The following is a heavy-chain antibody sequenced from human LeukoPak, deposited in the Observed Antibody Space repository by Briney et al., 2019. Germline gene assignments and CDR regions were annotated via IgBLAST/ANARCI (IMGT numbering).Heavy chain of an antibody. J-gene: IGHJ3*02. CDR1: GGSISSYY. V-gene: IGHV4-59*01. Sequence: SETLSLTCTVSGGSISSYYWSWIRQPPGKGLEWIGYIYNTGRTNYNPSLRSRVTMSVDTSKNQFSLRLSSVTAADTAVYYCVRDMDDYDYAFDIWGQGTMVTVSS. CDR2: IYNTGRT. CDR3: VRDMDDYDYAFDI. D-gene: IGHD5-12*01.